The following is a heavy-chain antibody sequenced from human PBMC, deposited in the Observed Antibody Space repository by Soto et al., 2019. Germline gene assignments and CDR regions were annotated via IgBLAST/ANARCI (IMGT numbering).Heavy chain of an antibody. CDR1: GFTFSSYG. Sequence: GGSLRLSCAASGFTFSSYGMHWVRQAPGKGLEWVAVIWYDGSNKYYADSVKGRFTISRDNSKNTLYLQMNSLRAEDTAVYYCAREEIVVVPAAMYVMGYYYYGMDVWGQGTTVTVSS. CDR3: AREEIVVVPAAMYVMGYYYYGMDV. CDR2: IWYDGSNK. V-gene: IGHV3-33*01. D-gene: IGHD2-2*01. J-gene: IGHJ6*02.